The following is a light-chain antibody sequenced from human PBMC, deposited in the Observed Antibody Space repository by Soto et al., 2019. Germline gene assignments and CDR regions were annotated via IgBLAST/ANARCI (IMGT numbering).Light chain of an antibody. J-gene: IGKJ2*01. Sequence: DIQMTQSPSSLSASVGDRVTITCRASQSISHYLAWYQHKPGKAPNLLIYDASTLEAGIPSRFSGSGSGTKFTLTISSLQPGDFATYYCHQYNSDSTFGQGTKVDIK. CDR1: QSISHY. CDR2: DAS. V-gene: IGKV1-5*01. CDR3: HQYNSDST.